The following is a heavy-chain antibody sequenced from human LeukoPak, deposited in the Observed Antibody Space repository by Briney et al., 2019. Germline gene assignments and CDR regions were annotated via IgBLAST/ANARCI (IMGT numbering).Heavy chain of an antibody. CDR3: ARGRPPLMTTVTDYYYYYYMDV. CDR1: GYTFTSYD. J-gene: IGHJ6*03. CDR2: MNPNSGGT. D-gene: IGHD4-17*01. Sequence: GASVKVSCKASGYTFTSYDINWVRQATGQGLEWMGWMNPNSGGTNYAQKFQGRVTMTRDTSISTAYMELSRLRSDDTAVYYCARGRPPLMTTVTDYYYYYYMDVWGKGTTVTVSS. V-gene: IGHV1-2*02.